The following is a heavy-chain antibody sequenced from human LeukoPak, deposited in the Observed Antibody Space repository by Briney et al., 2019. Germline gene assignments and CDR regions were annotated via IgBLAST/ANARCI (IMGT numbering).Heavy chain of an antibody. J-gene: IGHJ4*02. V-gene: IGHV1-18*04. Sequence: ASVKVSCKASGYTFTNYYMHWVRQAPGQGLEWMGWISAYNGNTNYAQKLQGRVTMTTDTSTSTAYMELRSLRSDDTAVYYCAREQWLVPLFDYWGQGTLVTVSS. CDR1: GYTFTNYY. D-gene: IGHD6-19*01. CDR3: AREQWLVPLFDY. CDR2: ISAYNGNT.